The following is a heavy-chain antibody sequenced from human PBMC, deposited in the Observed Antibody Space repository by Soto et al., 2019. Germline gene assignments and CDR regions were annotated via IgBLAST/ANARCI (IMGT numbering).Heavy chain of an antibody. J-gene: IGHJ4*02. CDR3: ARDRGGWAFDY. CDR2: ISSSGTTK. V-gene: IGHV3-48*03. D-gene: IGHD6-19*01. CDR1: GITFSSYE. Sequence: PGGSLRLSCAASGITFSSYEMNWLRQAPGKGLEWVSYISSSGTTKHYADSVKGRFTISRDNAKNSLYLQMNSLRAEDTAVYYCARDRGGWAFDYWGQGTLVTVSS.